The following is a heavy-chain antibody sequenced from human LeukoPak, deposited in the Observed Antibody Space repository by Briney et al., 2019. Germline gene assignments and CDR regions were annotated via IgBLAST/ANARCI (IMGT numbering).Heavy chain of an antibody. CDR2: IYTSGST. D-gene: IGHD1-1*01. V-gene: IGHV4-4*07. CDR3: ARDLNTGYDTGNWFDP. CDR1: GGSFSGYY. Sequence: PSETLSLTCAVYGGSFSGYYWSWIRQPAGKGLEWIGRIYTSGSTNYNPSLKSRVTISVDTSKNQFSLKLSSVTAADTAVYYCARDLNTGYDTGNWFDPWGQGTLVTVSS. J-gene: IGHJ5*02.